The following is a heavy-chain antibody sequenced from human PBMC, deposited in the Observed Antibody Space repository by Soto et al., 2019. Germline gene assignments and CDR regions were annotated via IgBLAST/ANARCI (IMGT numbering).Heavy chain of an antibody. Sequence: QVQLVESGGGVVQPGRSLRLSCAASGFTFSSYGMHWVRQAPGKGREWVAVISYDGSNKYYAHSVKGRCTISRDNSKNTLYLQMNSLRAEDTAVYYCAKGSTAMTYFDYWGQGTRVTVSS. V-gene: IGHV3-30*18. CDR3: AKGSTAMTYFDY. CDR2: ISYDGSNK. D-gene: IGHD5-18*01. J-gene: IGHJ4*02. CDR1: GFTFSSYG.